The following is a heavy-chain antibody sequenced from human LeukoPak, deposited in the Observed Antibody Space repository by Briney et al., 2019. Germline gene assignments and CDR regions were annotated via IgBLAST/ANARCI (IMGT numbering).Heavy chain of an antibody. CDR2: ISTHNGNT. V-gene: IGHV1-18*01. CDR1: GYTFTYYG. CDR3: ASGAGYYYDSSGFYYRWLDP. J-gene: IGHJ5*02. D-gene: IGHD3-22*01. Sequence: ASVKVSCKASGYTFTYYGITWVRQAPGQGLEWIGWISTHNGNTSYAQKLQGRVTMTTDTSTSTAYMELRSLRSDDTAVYYCASGAGYYYDSSGFYYRWLDPWGQGTLVTVSS.